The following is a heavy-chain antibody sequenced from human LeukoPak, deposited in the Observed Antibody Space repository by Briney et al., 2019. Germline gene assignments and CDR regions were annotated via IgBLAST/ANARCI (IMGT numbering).Heavy chain of an antibody. D-gene: IGHD6-19*01. CDR3: ARSAGSGWPEFDY. CDR2: IYPGNSHI. J-gene: IGHJ4*02. Sequence: GESLKISCKGSGYSFSSYWIGWVRQMPGKGLEWVGIIYPGNSHIRYSPSFQGQVTISADKSISTAYLQWSSLKVSDTAIYYCARSAGSGWPEFDYWGQGTLVTVSS. CDR1: GYSFSSYW. V-gene: IGHV5-51*01.